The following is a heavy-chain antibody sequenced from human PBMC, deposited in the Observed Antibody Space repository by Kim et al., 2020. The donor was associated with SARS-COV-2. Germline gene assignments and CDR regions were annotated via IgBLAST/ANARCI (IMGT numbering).Heavy chain of an antibody. CDR3: VRGRRFAESSLSRYNY. CDR2: INHSGST. Sequence: SETLSLTCAVYGGSFSRYYWSWIRQPPGKGLEWIGEINHSGSTNYNPSLKSRVTISVDTSKNQISLNLNSMTAADTAVYYCVRGRRFAESSLSRYNY. J-gene: IGHJ6*01. V-gene: IGHV4-34*01. D-gene: IGHD3-10*01. CDR1: GGSFSRYY.